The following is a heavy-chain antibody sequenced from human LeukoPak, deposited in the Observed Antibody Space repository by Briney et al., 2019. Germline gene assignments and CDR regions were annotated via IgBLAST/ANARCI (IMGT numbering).Heavy chain of an antibody. CDR2: INHSGST. Sequence: PSETLSLTCAVYGGSFSGYYWSWIRQPPGKGLEWIGEINHSGSTNYNPSLKSRVTISVDMSKNQFSLKLSSVTAADTAVYYCARGFNDILTGYYYFDYWGQGTLVTVSS. CDR3: ARGFNDILTGYYYFDY. D-gene: IGHD3-9*01. V-gene: IGHV4-34*01. J-gene: IGHJ4*02. CDR1: GGSFSGYY.